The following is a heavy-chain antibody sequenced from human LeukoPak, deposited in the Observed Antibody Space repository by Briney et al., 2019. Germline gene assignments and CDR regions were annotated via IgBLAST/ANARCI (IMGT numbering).Heavy chain of an antibody. V-gene: IGHV4-59*01. J-gene: IGHJ3*02. D-gene: IGHD6-13*01. CDR3: ARSHPPAYSSSWFRSFDI. CDR1: GGSISSYY. Sequence: SETLSLTCTVSGGSISSYYWSWIRQPPGKGLKWIGYIYYSGSTNYNPSLKSRVTISVDTSKNQFSLKLSSVTAADTAVYYCARSHPPAYSSSWFRSFDIWGQGTMVTDSS. CDR2: IYYSGST.